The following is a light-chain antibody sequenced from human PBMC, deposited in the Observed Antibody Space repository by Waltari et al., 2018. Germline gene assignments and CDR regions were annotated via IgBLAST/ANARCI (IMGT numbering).Light chain of an antibody. CDR1: QSISSY. J-gene: IGKJ1*01. Sequence: IQMTQSPSSLSASVGDSVTITCRASQSISSYLNWYQQKPGKAPKLRIYAASSLQSGVPSRVSGSGSGTDFTLTISSLQPEDFATYYCQQSYSTPRTFGQGTKVEIK. CDR3: QQSYSTPRT. CDR2: AAS. V-gene: IGKV1-39*01.